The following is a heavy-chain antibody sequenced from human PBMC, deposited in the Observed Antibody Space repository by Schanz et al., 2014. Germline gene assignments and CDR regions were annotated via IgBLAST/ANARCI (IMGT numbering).Heavy chain of an antibody. Sequence: PGGSLRLSCAASGFMFSSYGMSWVRQAPGKGLEWVSGFDAHDGRAYYADSAKGRFTISRDNSKTTVYLQMNSLRAEDTAVYYCARIGGSVFDYWAQGTLVTVSS. D-gene: IGHD3-10*01. J-gene: IGHJ4*02. CDR2: FDAHDGRA. CDR3: ARIGGSVFDY. CDR1: GFMFSSYG. V-gene: IGHV3-23*01.